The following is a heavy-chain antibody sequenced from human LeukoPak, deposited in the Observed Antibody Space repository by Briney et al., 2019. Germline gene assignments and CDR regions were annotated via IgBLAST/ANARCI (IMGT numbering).Heavy chain of an antibody. J-gene: IGHJ4*02. D-gene: IGHD5-18*01. CDR3: ARDRYSYGVDY. V-gene: IGHV4-59*01. Sequence: SETLSPTCTVSGGSISSYYWSWIRQPPGKGLEWIGYIYYSGSTNYNPSLKSRVTISVDTSKSQFSLKLSSVTAADTAVYYCARDRYSYGVDYWGQGTLVTVSS. CDR2: IYYSGST. CDR1: GGSISSYY.